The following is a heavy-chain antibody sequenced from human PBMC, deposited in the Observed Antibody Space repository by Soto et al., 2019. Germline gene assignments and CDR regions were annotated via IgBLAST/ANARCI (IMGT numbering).Heavy chain of an antibody. V-gene: IGHV3-21*01. CDR1: GFTFGSFN. CDR3: VRVVVPSPPSIFVYFDS. J-gene: IGHJ4*02. D-gene: IGHD3-10*01. CDR2: ISGRGNHK. Sequence: EVQLVESGGGLVKPGESLRLSCAASGFTFGSFNMIWVRQAPGKGLEWVSYISGRGNHKYFADSVKGRFTISRDNFRNSLSLQMNSLRAEDTAVYYCVRVVVPSPPSIFVYFDSWGQGTLVTVSS.